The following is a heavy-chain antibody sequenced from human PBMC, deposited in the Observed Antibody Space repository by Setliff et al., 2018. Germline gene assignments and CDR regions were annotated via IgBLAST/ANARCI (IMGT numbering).Heavy chain of an antibody. CDR3: AREVGTSTSSDAFDV. CDR1: GDSMSFSY. D-gene: IGHD1-26*01. Sequence: SETLSLTCSVFGDSMSFSYWSWIRQPPGKGLEWIAYMHSSGTTYRNPSLKSRVTMSVDTSKNQFSLHLTSVTAADTAVYYCAREVGTSTSSDAFDVWGQGMMVTVSS. V-gene: IGHV4-4*08. J-gene: IGHJ3*01. CDR2: MHSSGTT.